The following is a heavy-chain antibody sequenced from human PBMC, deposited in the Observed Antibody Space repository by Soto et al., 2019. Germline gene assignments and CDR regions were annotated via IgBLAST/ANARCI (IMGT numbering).Heavy chain of an antibody. V-gene: IGHV1-24*01. CDR3: ATPSIAVAGTLYYYGTDV. CDR1: GYTLTELS. CDR2: FDPEDGET. J-gene: IGHJ6*02. D-gene: IGHD6-19*01. Sequence: ASVKVSCKVSGYTLTELSMHWVRQAPGKGLEWMGGFDPEDGETIYAQKFQGRVTMTEDTSTDTAYMELSSLRSEDTAVYYCATPSIAVAGTLYYYGTDVWGQGTTVTVSS.